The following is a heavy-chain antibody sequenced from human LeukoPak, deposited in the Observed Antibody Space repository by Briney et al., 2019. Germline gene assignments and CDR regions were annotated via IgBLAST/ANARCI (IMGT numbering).Heavy chain of an antibody. J-gene: IGHJ4*02. CDR3: ARGTAIVIN. V-gene: IGHV3-64*01. Sequence: GGSLRLSCAASGFTFSSYAMHWVRQAPGKGLEYVSAISSNGGSTYYAKSVKGRFTISRDNSKNPLYLQMGSLRAEDMAVYYCARGTAIVINWGQGTLVTVSS. CDR2: ISSNGGST. CDR1: GFTFSSYA. D-gene: IGHD5-18*01.